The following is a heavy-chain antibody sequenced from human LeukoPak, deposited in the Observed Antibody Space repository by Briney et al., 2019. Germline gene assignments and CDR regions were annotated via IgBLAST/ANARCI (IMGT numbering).Heavy chain of an antibody. D-gene: IGHD2-2*01. CDR3: ARYPMTYCSSSSCTDY. Sequence: SETLSLTCTVSGGSISGDYWSWIRQSLQGLEWIGYIYYSGSTNYNPSLKSRVTISVDTSRNQFSLKLSSVTAADTAVYYCARYPMTYCSSSSCTDYWGQGTLVTVSS. V-gene: IGHV4-59*08. CDR1: GGSISGDY. CDR2: IYYSGST. J-gene: IGHJ4*02.